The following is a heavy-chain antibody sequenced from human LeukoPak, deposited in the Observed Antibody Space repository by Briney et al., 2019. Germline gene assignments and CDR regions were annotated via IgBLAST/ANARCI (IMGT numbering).Heavy chain of an antibody. Sequence: GGSLRLSCAASGFTVSSNYMSWVRQAPGKGLEWVSVIYSGGSTYYADSVKGRFTISRDNSKNTLYLQMNSLRAEDTAVYYCARAGVRSDYYGMDVWGQGTTVTVSS. CDR3: ARAGVRSDYYGMDV. V-gene: IGHV3-53*01. D-gene: IGHD3-10*01. CDR1: GFTVSSNY. CDR2: IYSGGST. J-gene: IGHJ6*02.